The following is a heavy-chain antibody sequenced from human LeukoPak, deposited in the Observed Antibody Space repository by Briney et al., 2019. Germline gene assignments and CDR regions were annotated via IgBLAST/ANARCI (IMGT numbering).Heavy chain of an antibody. V-gene: IGHV4-61*02. CDR2: TYTSGST. CDR1: GGSISSGSYY. J-gene: IGHJ4*02. D-gene: IGHD6-19*01. CDR3: ARDNGWYTDY. Sequence: PSETLSLTCTVSGGSISSGSYYWSWVRQPAGKGLEWIGRTYTSGSTNYNPSLKSRVTISLDTSKNQFSLKLTSVTAADTALYYCARDNGWYTDYWGQGTLVTVSS.